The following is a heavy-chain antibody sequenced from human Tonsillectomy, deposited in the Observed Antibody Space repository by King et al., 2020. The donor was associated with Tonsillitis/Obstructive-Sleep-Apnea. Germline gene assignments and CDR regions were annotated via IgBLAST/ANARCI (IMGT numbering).Heavy chain of an antibody. CDR1: GYTFTDYY. J-gene: IGHJ6*03. CDR3: ARSAEQWLANYYMDV. CDR2: INPNSGGT. Sequence: QLVQSGAEVKKPGASVKVSCKASGYTFTDYYMHWVRQAPGQGLEWMGRINPNSGGTNYAQKFQGRVTMTRDTSISTAYMELSSLRSDDTAVYYCARSAEQWLANYYMDVWGKGTTVTVSS. V-gene: IGHV1-2*06. D-gene: IGHD6-19*01.